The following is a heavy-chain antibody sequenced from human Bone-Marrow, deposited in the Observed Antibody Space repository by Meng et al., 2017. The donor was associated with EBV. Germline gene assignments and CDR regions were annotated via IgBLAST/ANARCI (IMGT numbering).Heavy chain of an antibody. D-gene: IGHD2-15*01. CDR3: TRTSCSGDNCYALDT. J-gene: IGHJ5*02. Sequence: SCPGLVKPSGPLSLTCAVSGGSISTRNYWSWVRQPPGKGLEWIGEIYHSGSTSYNPSLKSRVTILVDKSKNQFSLKLTSVNAADTAVYYCTRTSCSGDNCYALDTWGQGTLVTVSS. V-gene: IGHV4-4*02. CDR1: GGSISTRNY. CDR2: IYHSGST.